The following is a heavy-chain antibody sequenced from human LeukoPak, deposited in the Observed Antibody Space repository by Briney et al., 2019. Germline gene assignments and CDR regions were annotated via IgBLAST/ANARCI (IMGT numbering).Heavy chain of an antibody. D-gene: IGHD6-19*01. J-gene: IGHJ6*02. CDR1: GFKFSDAW. CDR3: TTYNNWVAGDV. V-gene: IGHV3-7*01. CDR2: IKSDESEK. Sequence: PGECLRLACAASGFKFSDAWIRWVRQAPGRGPEWVSNIKSDESEKNYVDSVKGRFTGPREKRRNSLFLPMNSLRVEDRAVYYCTTYNNWVAGDVWGQGTTVSVSS.